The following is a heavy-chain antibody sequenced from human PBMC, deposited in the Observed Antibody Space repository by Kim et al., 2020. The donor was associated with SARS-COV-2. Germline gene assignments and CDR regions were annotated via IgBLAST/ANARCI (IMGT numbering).Heavy chain of an antibody. Sequence: GGSLRLSCAASGFTFSSYAMSWVRQAPGKGLEWVSVIYSGGSSTYYADSVKGRFTISRDNSKNTLYLQMNSLRAEDTAVYYCAKAKMAFDYWGQGTLVTV. CDR2: IYSGGSST. J-gene: IGHJ4*02. D-gene: IGHD2-8*01. CDR1: GFTFSSYA. V-gene: IGHV3-23*03. CDR3: AKAKMAFDY.